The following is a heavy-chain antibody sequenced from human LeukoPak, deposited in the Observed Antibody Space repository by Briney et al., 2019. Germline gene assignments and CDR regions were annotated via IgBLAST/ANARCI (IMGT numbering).Heavy chain of an antibody. CDR1: AFSYSDYN. V-gene: IGHV3-21*04. Sequence: GGSLRLSCAASAFSYSDYNMNWVRQAPGKGLEWVSSIRPSGDNTYYGDSVKGRFTISRDNSKNTVYLQMNNMRVDDTAVYYCARVRLVATGNDAFDIWGQGTMVTVSS. J-gene: IGHJ3*02. CDR2: IRPSGDNT. CDR3: ARVRLVATGNDAFDI. D-gene: IGHD5-12*01.